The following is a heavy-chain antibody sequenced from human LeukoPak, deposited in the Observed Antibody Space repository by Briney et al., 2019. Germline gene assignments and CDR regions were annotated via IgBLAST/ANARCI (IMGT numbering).Heavy chain of an antibody. CDR2: ISSSSSYI. Sequence: GGSLRLSCAASGFTFSSYWMSWVRQAPGKGLEWVSFISSSSSYIYYADSMKGRFTISRDNAKNSLYLQMNSLRAEDTAVYYCARDGRGYSDAFDIWGQGTMVTVSS. CDR3: ARDGRGYSDAFDI. J-gene: IGHJ3*02. D-gene: IGHD5-12*01. CDR1: GFTFSSYW. V-gene: IGHV3-21*01.